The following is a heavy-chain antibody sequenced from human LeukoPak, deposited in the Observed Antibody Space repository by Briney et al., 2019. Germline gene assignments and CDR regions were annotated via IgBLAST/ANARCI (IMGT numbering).Heavy chain of an antibody. CDR3: ASHDYGDYSPLDY. Sequence: PGGSLRLSCAASGFTFSKYLMTWVRQAPGKGLEWVASIKQDGSEKYYVDSVKGRFIISRDNAKNSLYLQMNSLTAEDTAVYYCASHDYGDYSPLDYWGQGTLVTVSS. D-gene: IGHD4-17*01. CDR2: IKQDGSEK. V-gene: IGHV3-7*01. J-gene: IGHJ4*02. CDR1: GFTFSKYL.